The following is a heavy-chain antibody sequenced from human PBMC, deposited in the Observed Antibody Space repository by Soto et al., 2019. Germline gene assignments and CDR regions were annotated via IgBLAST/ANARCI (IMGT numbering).Heavy chain of an antibody. CDR3: AALAAAGTALNWFDP. D-gene: IGHD6-13*01. V-gene: IGHV4-34*01. CDR1: GGSFSGYY. CDR2: INHSGST. Sequence: SEILSLTCAVYGGSFSGYYWSWIRQPPGKGLEWIGEINHSGSTNYNPSLKSRVTISVDTSKNQFSLKLSSVTAADTAVYYCAALAAAGTALNWFDPWGQGTLVTV. J-gene: IGHJ5*02.